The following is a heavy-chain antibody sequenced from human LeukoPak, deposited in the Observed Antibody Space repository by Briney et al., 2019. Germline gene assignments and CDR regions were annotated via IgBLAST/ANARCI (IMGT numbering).Heavy chain of an antibody. Sequence: PSETLSLTCTVSGGSISSYYWSWIRQPPGQGLEWIGNIYDSGDTYYTPSLKSRVTMFVDTSKNQFSLKLSSVTAADTAVYYCARHGRPGYGGYENAFDIWGQGTMVTVSS. CDR3: ARHGRPGYGGYENAFDI. D-gene: IGHD5-12*01. CDR1: GGSISSYY. J-gene: IGHJ3*02. CDR2: IYDSGDT. V-gene: IGHV4-59*04.